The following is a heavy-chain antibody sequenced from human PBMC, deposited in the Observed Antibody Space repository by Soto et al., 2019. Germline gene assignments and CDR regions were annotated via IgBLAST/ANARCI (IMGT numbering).Heavy chain of an antibody. Sequence: SETLSLTCAVSGYSISSGYYRGWIRQPPGKGLEWIGSIYHSGSTYYNPSLKSRVTISVDTSKNQFSLKLSSVTAADTAVYYCARSFRGSNWIDDYWGQGTLVTVSS. CDR2: IYHSGST. CDR3: ARSFRGSNWIDDY. D-gene: IGHD1-20*01. V-gene: IGHV4-38-2*01. J-gene: IGHJ4*02. CDR1: GYSISSGYY.